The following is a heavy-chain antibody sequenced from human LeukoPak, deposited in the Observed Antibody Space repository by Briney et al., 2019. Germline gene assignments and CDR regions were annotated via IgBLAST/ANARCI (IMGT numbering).Heavy chain of an antibody. CDR1: GFTVSSNY. D-gene: IGHD2-21*01. Sequence: GGSLRLSCAASGFTVSSNYMSRVRQAPGKGLEWVSVIYSGGNTYYADSVKGRFTISRDSSKNTPYLQMNSLRAEDTAVYYCARGRPYFDYWGQGTLVTVSS. CDR2: IYSGGNT. V-gene: IGHV3-53*01. J-gene: IGHJ4*02. CDR3: ARGRPYFDY.